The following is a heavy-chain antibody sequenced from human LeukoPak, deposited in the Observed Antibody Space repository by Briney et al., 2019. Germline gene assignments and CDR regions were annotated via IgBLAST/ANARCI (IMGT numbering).Heavy chain of an antibody. CDR3: ARGSNSNLWYGWFDP. J-gene: IGHJ5*02. CDR2: IYYSGRT. Sequence: SETLSLTCSVPGGSISSSSYYWGWIRQPPGKGLEWIGNIYYSGRTYQKTSLKSRVTISIDTSKNQFSLRLTSVTAADTAFYYCARGSNSNLWYGWFDPWGQGTLVTVSS. D-gene: IGHD1-7*01. CDR1: GGSISSSSYY. V-gene: IGHV4-39*07.